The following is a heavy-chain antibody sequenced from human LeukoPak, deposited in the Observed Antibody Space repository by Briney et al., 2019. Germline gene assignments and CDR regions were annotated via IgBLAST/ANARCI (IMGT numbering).Heavy chain of an antibody. CDR3: ARVGDYGNYYYYAMDV. CDR2: ISGSGGYT. Sequence: GGSLRLSCAASGFTFSNYAMTWVRQAPGKGLEWVSAISGSGGYTYYADSVKGRFTISRDNSKNTLYLQVNSLRAEDTAVYNCARVGDYGNYYYYAMDVWGQGTTVTVS. J-gene: IGHJ6*02. V-gene: IGHV3-23*01. D-gene: IGHD4-17*01. CDR1: GFTFSNYA.